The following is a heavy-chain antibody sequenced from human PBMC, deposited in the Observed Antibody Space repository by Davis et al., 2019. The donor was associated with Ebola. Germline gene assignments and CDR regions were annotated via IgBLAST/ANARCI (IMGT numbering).Heavy chain of an antibody. D-gene: IGHD3-9*01. CDR1: GFTFGTYD. J-gene: IGHJ4*02. V-gene: IGHV3-23*01. CDR3: AKAGGRYFDWFPFDY. CDR2: ISASGGST. Sequence: GESLKISCPASGFTFGTYDMSWVRQAPGQGLEWVSGISASGGSTYYADSVKGRFTVSRDNSKNTLYLQMNSLRTEDTALYYCAKAGGRYFDWFPFDYWGQGTLVTVSS.